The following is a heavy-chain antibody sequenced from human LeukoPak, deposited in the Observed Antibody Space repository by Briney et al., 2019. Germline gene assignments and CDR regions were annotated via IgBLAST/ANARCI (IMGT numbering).Heavy chain of an antibody. CDR2: MNPNSGNT. V-gene: IGHV1-8*01. CDR1: GYTFTSYD. CDR3: ATDSSGWPTPPYYYYYYMDV. Sequence: ASVKVSCKASGYTFTSYDINWVRQATGQGLEWMGWMNPNSGNTGYAQKFQGRVTMTRNTSISTAYMELSSLRSEDTAVYYCATDSSGWPTPPYYYYYYMDVWGKGTTVTISS. J-gene: IGHJ6*03. D-gene: IGHD6-19*01.